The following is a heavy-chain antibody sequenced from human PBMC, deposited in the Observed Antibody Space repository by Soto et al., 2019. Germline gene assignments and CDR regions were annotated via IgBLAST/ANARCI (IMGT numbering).Heavy chain of an antibody. V-gene: IGHV6-1*01. CDR1: GDSVSSNSAA. CDR2: TYYRSKWYN. J-gene: IGHJ3*02. D-gene: IGHD6-19*01. CDR3: ARTTWLDYAFDI. Sequence: SQTLSLTCAISGDSVSSNSAAWNWIRQSPSRGLEWLGRTYYRSKWYNDYVGSVKSRITINPDTSKNQLSLQLNSLTPEDTAVYYCARTTWLDYAFDIWGQGTMVTVSS.